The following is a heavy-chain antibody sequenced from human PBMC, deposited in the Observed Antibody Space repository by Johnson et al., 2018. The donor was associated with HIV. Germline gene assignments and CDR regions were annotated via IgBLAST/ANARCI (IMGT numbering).Heavy chain of an antibody. CDR2: ISWHSGSI. Sequence: VQLVESGGGLVQPGRSLRLSCAASGFTFDDYAMHWVGQAPGKGLEWVSGISWHSGSIGYADSVKGRFTISRDNRKNSLYLQMNSLRTEDTALYYCAKDMGRYSGSYGNYDAFDIWGQGTMVTVSS. J-gene: IGHJ3*02. CDR1: GFTFDDYA. CDR3: AKDMGRYSGSYGNYDAFDI. D-gene: IGHD1-26*01. V-gene: IGHV3-9*01.